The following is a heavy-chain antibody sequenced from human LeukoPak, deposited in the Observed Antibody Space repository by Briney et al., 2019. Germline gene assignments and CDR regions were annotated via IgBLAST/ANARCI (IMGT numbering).Heavy chain of an antibody. CDR2: IWYDGSNK. J-gene: IGHJ4*02. V-gene: IGHV3-33*03. D-gene: IGHD6-13*01. CDR3: AKDTDGGIAAAGTPLGY. CDR1: GFTFSSYG. Sequence: GGSLRLSCAASGFTFSSYGMRWVRQAPGKGLEWVAVIWYDGSNKYYADSVKGRFTISRDNAKNSPYLQMNSLRAEDTALYYCAKDTDGGIAAAGTPLGYWGQGTLVTVSS.